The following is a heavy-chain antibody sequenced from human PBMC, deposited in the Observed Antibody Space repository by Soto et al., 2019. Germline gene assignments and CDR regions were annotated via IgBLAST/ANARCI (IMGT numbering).Heavy chain of an antibody. V-gene: IGHV5-51*01. CDR3: ARLPSPSSAFYMDV. CDR1: GYTVSRYW. J-gene: IGHJ6*03. Sequence: GEAAKISCKGSGYTVSRYWRAPVRQLPGKGLESMGIIFPGDSDTTYSPSFQGQVTISADKSISTAYLQWNSLKASDTAMYYCARLPSPSSAFYMDVWGKGTTVTVSS. CDR2: IFPGDSDT.